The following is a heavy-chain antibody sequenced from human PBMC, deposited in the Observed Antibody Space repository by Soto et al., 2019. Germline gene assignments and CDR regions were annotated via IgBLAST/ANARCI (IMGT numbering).Heavy chain of an antibody. CDR1: GGSISSGGYY. V-gene: IGHV4-31*03. J-gene: IGHJ3*02. CDR2: IYYSGST. CDR3: ARVLYDSHAFDI. D-gene: IGHD3-22*01. Sequence: SSETLSLTCTVSGGSISSGGYYWSWIRQHPGKGLEWIGYIYYSGSTYYNPSLKSRVTISVDTSKNQFSLKLSSVTAADTAVYYCARVLYDSHAFDIWGQGTMVTVSS.